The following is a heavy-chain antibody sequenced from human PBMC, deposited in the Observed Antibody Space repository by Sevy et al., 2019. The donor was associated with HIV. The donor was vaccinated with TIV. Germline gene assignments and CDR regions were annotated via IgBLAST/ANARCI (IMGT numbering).Heavy chain of an antibody. J-gene: IGHJ4*02. CDR3: ATHAGIAAAGRVFDY. V-gene: IGHV3-11*01. CDR1: GFTFSDYF. CDR2: ITGSGTTL. D-gene: IGHD6-13*01. Sequence: GGSLRLSCAASGFTFSDYFMMWIRRAPGKGLEWVSYITGSGTTLYYADSVKGRFTISRDNSKNSLFLQMNSLKTEDTAVYYCATHAGIAAAGRVFDYWGQRTLVTVSS.